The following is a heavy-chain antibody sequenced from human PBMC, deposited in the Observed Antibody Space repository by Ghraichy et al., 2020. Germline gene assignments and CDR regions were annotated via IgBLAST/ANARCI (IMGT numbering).Heavy chain of an antibody. V-gene: IGHV1-24*01. CDR1: GYTLTELS. CDR2: FDPEDGET. J-gene: IGHJ6*02. D-gene: IGHD3-3*01. CDR3: ATDVITIFGVVMRYGV. Sequence: ASVKVSCKVSGYTLTELSMHWVRQAPGKGLEWMGGFDPEDGETIYAQKFQGRVTMTEDTSTDTAYMELSSLRSEDTAVYYCATDVITIFGVVMRYGVWGQGTTVTVSS.